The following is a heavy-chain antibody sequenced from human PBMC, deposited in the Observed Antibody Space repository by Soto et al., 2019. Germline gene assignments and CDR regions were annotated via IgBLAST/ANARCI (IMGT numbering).Heavy chain of an antibody. CDR3: ARGRYDPFYYYYYGMDV. J-gene: IGHJ6*02. CDR1: GFTVSSNY. V-gene: IGHV3-53*01. D-gene: IGHD1-1*01. Sequence: EVQLVESGGGLIQPGGSLRLSCAASGFTVSSNYMSWVRQAPGKGLEWVSVIYSGGSTYYADSVKGRFTISRDNSKNTLYLQMNSLRAEDTGVYYCARGRYDPFYYYYYGMDVWGQGTTVTVSS. CDR2: IYSGGST.